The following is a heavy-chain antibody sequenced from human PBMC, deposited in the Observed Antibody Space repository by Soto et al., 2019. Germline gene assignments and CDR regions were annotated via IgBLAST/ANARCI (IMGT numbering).Heavy chain of an antibody. D-gene: IGHD6-13*01. Sequence: SETLSLTCTVSGGSVNNDNYYWSWIRQPPGKGLEWIACIYNGQYRKYNPSLKSRVTISVDTTKNQFSLKLSSVTAADTAVYYCATGDYSISWNNGHYDYWGQVALVTVS. CDR3: ATGDYSISWNNGHYDY. V-gene: IGHV4-61*01. CDR2: IYNGQYR. CDR1: GGSVNNDNYY. J-gene: IGHJ4*02.